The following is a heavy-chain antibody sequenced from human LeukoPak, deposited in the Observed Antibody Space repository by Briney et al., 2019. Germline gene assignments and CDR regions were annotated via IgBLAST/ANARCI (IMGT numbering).Heavy chain of an antibody. J-gene: IGHJ4*02. CDR1: GFTFSSYG. CDR2: ISYDGSNK. Sequence: PGRSLRLSCAASGFTFSSYGMHWVRQAPGKGLEWVAVISYDGSNKYYADSVKGRFTISRDNSKNTLYLQMNSLRAEDTAVYYCARGPATKYYDILTGYSPFDYWGQGTLVTVSS. CDR3: ARGPATKYYDILTGYSPFDY. D-gene: IGHD3-9*01. V-gene: IGHV3-30*03.